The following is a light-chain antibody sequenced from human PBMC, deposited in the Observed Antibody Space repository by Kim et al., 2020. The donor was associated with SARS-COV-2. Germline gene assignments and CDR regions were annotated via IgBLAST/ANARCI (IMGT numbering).Light chain of an antibody. J-gene: IGKJ5*01. CDR1: QSVSSY. CDR3: QQSTNGPIT. CDR2: DAS. V-gene: IGKV3-11*01. Sequence: EIVLTQSPATLSLSPGESATISCRASQSVSSYLAWYQQKPGQAPRLLIHDASDRATGIPARFSGSGSGTDFTLTISSLEPEDFAVYYCQQSTNGPITVGQGTRLEIK.